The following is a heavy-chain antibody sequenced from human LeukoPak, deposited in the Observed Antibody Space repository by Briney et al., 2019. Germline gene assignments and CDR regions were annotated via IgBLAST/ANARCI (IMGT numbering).Heavy chain of an antibody. J-gene: IGHJ6*02. CDR2: ISYDGSNK. CDR3: ARDLVGWYDPQYYYYYGMDV. Sequence: GGSLRLSCAASGFTFSSYAMHWVRQAPGKGLEWVAAISYDGSNKYYADSVKGRFTISRDNPKNTLYLQMNSLRAEDTAVYYCARDLVGWYDPQYYYYYGMDVWGQGTTVTVSS. D-gene: IGHD6-19*01. CDR1: GFTFSSYA. V-gene: IGHV3-30*04.